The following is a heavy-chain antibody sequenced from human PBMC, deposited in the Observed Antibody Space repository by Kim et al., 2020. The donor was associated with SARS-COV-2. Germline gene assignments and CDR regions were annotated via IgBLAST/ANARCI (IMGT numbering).Heavy chain of an antibody. Sequence: GGSLRLSCAASGFTFSSYGMHWVRQAPGKGLEWVAVISYDGSNKYYADSVKGRFTISRDNSKNTLYLQMNSLRAEDTAVYYCAKDRPEQQLVPYYFDYWGQGTLVTVSS. D-gene: IGHD6-13*01. J-gene: IGHJ4*02. CDR3: AKDRPEQQLVPYYFDY. CDR1: GFTFSSYG. V-gene: IGHV3-30*18. CDR2: ISYDGSNK.